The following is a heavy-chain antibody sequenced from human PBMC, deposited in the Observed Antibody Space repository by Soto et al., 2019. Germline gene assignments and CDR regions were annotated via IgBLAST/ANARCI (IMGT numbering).Heavy chain of an antibody. CDR1: GGSISSSRYY. D-gene: IGHD2-2*01. V-gene: IGHV4-39*01. CDR3: ARHEDGDTVVVSAAGMDV. CDR2: IYYSGST. J-gene: IGHJ6*02. Sequence: SETLSLTCTVSGGSISSSRYYWGWIRQPPGKGLEWIGSIYYSGSTYYNPSLKSRVTISVDTSKNQFSLKLSSVTAADTAVYYCARHEDGDTVVVSAAGMDVWGQGTTVTVSS.